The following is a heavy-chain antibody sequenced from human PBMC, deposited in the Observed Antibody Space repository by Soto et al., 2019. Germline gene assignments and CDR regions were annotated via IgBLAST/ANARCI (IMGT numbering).Heavy chain of an antibody. V-gene: IGHV3-23*01. J-gene: IGHJ6*02. CDR2: ISGSGGST. CDR1: GFTFSSYA. D-gene: IGHD3-9*01. CDR3: AKHSGPTYYAIFTGQNYGMDV. Sequence: GGSLRLCCAAPGFTFSSYAMSWVRQAPGKGLEWVSAISGSGGSTYYADSVKGRFTISRDNSKNTLYLQMNSLRAEDTAVYYCAKHSGPTYYAIFTGQNYGMDVCGQGTTVTVCS.